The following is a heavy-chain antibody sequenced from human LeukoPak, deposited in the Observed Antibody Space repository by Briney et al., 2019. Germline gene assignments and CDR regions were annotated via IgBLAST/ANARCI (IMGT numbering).Heavy chain of an antibody. CDR2: ISYDGSNK. J-gene: IGHJ4*02. CDR3: ARDGLLWFGEFLL. V-gene: IGHV3-30-3*01. CDR1: GFTFSNYA. Sequence: GGSLRLSCAASGFTFSNYAMHWARQAPGKGLEWVAVISYDGSNKYYADSVKGRFTISRDNSKNTLYLQMNSLRAEDTAVYYCARDGLLWFGEFLLWGQGTLVTVSS. D-gene: IGHD3-10*01.